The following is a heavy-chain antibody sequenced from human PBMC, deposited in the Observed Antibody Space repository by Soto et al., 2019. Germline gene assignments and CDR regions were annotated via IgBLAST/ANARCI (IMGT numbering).Heavy chain of an antibody. CDR3: ASGLLRVTAYYQDGKDV. J-gene: IGHJ6*02. Sequence: ASVKVSCKASGYTFTTYAMHWVRQAPGQRLEWMGWINAGNGNTKYSQKFQGRVTITTDTSTSTAYMELRSLRSDDTSVYYCASGLLRVTAYYQDGKDVWAQGTTDTVSS. CDR2: INAGNGNT. D-gene: IGHD2-21*01. CDR1: GYTFTTYA. V-gene: IGHV1-3*01.